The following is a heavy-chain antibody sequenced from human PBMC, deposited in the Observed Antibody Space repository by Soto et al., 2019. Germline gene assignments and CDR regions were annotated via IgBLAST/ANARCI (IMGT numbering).Heavy chain of an antibody. Sequence: GASVKVSCKASGYTFTGYYMHWVRQAPGQGLEWMGWINPNSGGTNYAQKFQGWVTMTRDTSISTAYMELSRLRSDDTAVYYCARDGGYSGYDTAPHDAFDIWGQGTMVTV. CDR3: ARDGGYSGYDTAPHDAFDI. CDR1: GYTFTGYY. D-gene: IGHD5-12*01. J-gene: IGHJ3*02. V-gene: IGHV1-2*04. CDR2: INPNSGGT.